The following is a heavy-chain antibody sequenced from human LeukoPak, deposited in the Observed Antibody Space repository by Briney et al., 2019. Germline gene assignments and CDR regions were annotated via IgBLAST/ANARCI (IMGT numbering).Heavy chain of an antibody. CDR1: GFTFSSYG. CDR3: AKEGASGYDYVWGSYRLDPNFDY. CDR2: ISYDGSNK. Sequence: GGSLRLSCAASGFTFSSYGMHWVRQAPGKGLKWVSFISYDGSNKYYADSVKGRFTISRDNSKNTLYLQMNSLRAEDTAVYYCAKEGASGYDYVWGSYRLDPNFDYWGQGTLVTVSS. J-gene: IGHJ4*02. D-gene: IGHD3-16*02. V-gene: IGHV3-30*18.